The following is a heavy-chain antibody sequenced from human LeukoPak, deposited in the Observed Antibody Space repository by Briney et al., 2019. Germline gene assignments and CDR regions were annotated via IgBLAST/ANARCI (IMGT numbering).Heavy chain of an antibody. CDR1: GYTFTRYY. J-gene: IGHJ5*02. CDR3: ARDRVVVAASFRFDP. V-gene: IGHV1-2*02. CDR2: INPNSGGT. Sequence: ASVKVSCKASGYTFTRYYMHWVRQPPGQGLEWMGWINPNSGGTNYAQKFQGRVTMTRDTSISTAYMELSRLRSDDTAMYYCARDRVVVAASFRFDPWGQGTLVTVSS. D-gene: IGHD2-15*01.